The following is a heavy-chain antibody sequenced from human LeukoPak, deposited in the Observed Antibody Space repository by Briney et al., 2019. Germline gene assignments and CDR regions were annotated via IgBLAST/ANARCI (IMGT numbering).Heavy chain of an antibody. V-gene: IGHV4-34*01. CDR3: ARGPQLLWFRELGSSSYDYFDY. Sequence: NASETLSLTCAVYGGSFSGYYWSWLRQPPGKGLEWIGEINHSGSTNYNPSLKSRVTISVDTSKNQFSLKLSSVTAADTAVYYCARGPQLLWFRELGSSSYDYFDYWGQGTLVTVSS. CDR2: INHSGST. CDR1: GGSFSGYY. J-gene: IGHJ4*02. D-gene: IGHD3-10*01.